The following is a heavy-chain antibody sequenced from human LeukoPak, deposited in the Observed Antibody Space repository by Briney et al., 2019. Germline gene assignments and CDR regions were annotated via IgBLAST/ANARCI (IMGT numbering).Heavy chain of an antibody. CDR2: IYYSGST. D-gene: IGHD4-11*01. CDR1: GGSISSGDYY. CDR3: ARATTVPYYFDY. J-gene: IGHJ4*02. V-gene: IGHV4-30-4*08. Sequence: SETLSLTSTVSGGSISSGDYYWSWIRQPPGKGLEWSGYIYYSGSTYYNPSLKSRVTISVDTSKNQFSLKLSSVTAADTAVYYCARATTVPYYFDYWGQGTLVTVSS.